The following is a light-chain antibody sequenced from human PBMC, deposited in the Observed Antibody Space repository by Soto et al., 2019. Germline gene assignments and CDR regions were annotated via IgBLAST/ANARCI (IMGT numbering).Light chain of an antibody. CDR1: SSNIGAGDD. CDR2: SNN. Sequence: QSVLTQPPSVSGAPGQRATISCTGSSSNIGAGDDVNWFRQPPGTAPKVLIYSNNQRSSGVPDRFSGSKSGTSASLAISGLQSEDEADYYCAAWDDSLNGHVFGTGTKVTVL. J-gene: IGLJ1*01. V-gene: IGLV1-44*01. CDR3: AAWDDSLNGHV.